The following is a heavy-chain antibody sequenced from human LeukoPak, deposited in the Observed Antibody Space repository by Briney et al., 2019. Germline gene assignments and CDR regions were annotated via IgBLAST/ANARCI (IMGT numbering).Heavy chain of an antibody. CDR1: GYAIISGGFS. J-gene: IGHJ4*02. Sequence: SETLSLTCTVSGYAIISGGFSWNWIRQPPGKGLEWIGCIYDRGPAHYNPSLKSRVTISVDTSKNQFSLKLSSMTAADTAVYYCAKDPPGDYEDYWGQGTLVTVSS. CDR2: IYDRGPA. CDR3: AKDPPGDYEDY. D-gene: IGHD4-17*01. V-gene: IGHV4-30-2*01.